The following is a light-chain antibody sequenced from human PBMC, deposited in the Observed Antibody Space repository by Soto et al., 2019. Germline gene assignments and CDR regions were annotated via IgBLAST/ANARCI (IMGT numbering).Light chain of an antibody. CDR2: DTS. Sequence: EIVLSQSPGTLSLSPGEGATLSCRASQGIGDTLAWYQQKPGQTPRLLIYDTSIRATGIPDRFSGSGSGTDFTLTITRLEPEDFAVYYCQQYGSSPRTFGQGTRLEI. J-gene: IGKJ5*01. V-gene: IGKV3-20*01. CDR1: QGIGDT. CDR3: QQYGSSPRT.